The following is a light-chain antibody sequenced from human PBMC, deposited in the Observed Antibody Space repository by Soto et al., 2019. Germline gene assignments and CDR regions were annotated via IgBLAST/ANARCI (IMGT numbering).Light chain of an antibody. CDR2: EVT. J-gene: IGLJ3*02. Sequence: QSALTQPPSASGSPGQSVTISCTGTSSDVGAYNYVSWYQHHPGKAPKLMIYEVTRRPSGVPGRFSGSKSGNTASLTVSGLQAEDEAAYYCAAWDDSLSGRVFGGGTKLTVL. CDR1: SSDVGAYNY. V-gene: IGLV2-8*01. CDR3: AAWDDSLSGRV.